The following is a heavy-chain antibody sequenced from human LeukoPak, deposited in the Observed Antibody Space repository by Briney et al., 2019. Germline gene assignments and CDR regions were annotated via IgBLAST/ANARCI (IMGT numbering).Heavy chain of an antibody. CDR1: GYTFTGYY. CDR2: INPNSGGT. D-gene: IGHD5-18*01. J-gene: IGHJ5*02. V-gene: IGHV1-2*02. CDR3: ARGGYSFGSNWFDP. Sequence: ASVKVSCKASGYTFTGYYMHWVRQVPGQGLEWMGWINPNSGGTNYAQKFQGRVTMTRDTSISTAYMELSSLRSEDTAVYYCARGGYSFGSNWFDPWGQGTLVTVSS.